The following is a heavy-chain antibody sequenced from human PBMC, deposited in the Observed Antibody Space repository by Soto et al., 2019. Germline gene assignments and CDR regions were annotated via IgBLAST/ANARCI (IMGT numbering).Heavy chain of an antibody. CDR2: ISGSGGST. J-gene: IGHJ6*02. CDR1: GFTFSSYA. D-gene: IGHD5-12*01. Sequence: PGGSLRLCCAASGFTFSSYAMSWVRQAPGKGLEWVSAISGSGGSTYYADSVKGRFTISRDNSKNTLYLQMNSLRAEDTAVYYCAKGRVANYYYYGMDVWGQGTTVTVSS. V-gene: IGHV3-23*01. CDR3: AKGRVANYYYYGMDV.